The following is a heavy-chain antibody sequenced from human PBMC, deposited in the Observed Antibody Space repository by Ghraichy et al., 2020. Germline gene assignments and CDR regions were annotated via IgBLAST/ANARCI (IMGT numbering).Heavy chain of an antibody. CDR3: ARGTLFGVRTLFNH. Sequence: SCAASGFAFSDYHMSWIRQAPGKGLEWISYISSRSSTIKYVESAKGRFTISRENVKNSLYLEMNNLRLEDTAVYYCARGTLFGVRTLFNHWGQGTLVTVSS. D-gene: IGHD3-3*01. V-gene: IGHV3-11*01. CDR1: GFAFSDYH. J-gene: IGHJ1*01. CDR2: ISSRSSTI.